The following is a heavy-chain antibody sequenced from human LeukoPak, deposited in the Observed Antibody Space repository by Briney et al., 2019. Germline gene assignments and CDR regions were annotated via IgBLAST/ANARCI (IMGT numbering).Heavy chain of an antibody. V-gene: IGHV3-74*01. CDR2: INSDGSST. D-gene: IGHD3-3*01. CDR3: ARSDFWSGYHRGYFDY. CDR1: GFTFSSYW. Sequence: GGSLRLSCAASGFTFSSYWMHWVRQAPGKGLVWVSRINSDGSSTSYADSVKGRFTISRDNAKNSLYLQMNSLRAEDTAVYYCARSDFWSGYHRGYFDYWGQGTLVTVSS. J-gene: IGHJ4*02.